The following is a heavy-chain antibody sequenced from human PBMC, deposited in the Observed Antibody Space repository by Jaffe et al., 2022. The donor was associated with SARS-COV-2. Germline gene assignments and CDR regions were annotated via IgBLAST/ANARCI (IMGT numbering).Heavy chain of an antibody. Sequence: QVQLVESGGGLVKPGGSLRLSCAASGFTFSDYYMNWIRQAPGKGLEWVSDISGSSRYTNYADSVKGRFTLSRDNAKNSLYLQMNSLRAEDTAVYYCARRVDCSSTSCPKNYYYYYGMDVWGQGTTVTVSS. J-gene: IGHJ6*02. CDR2: ISGSSRYT. D-gene: IGHD2-2*01. CDR1: GFTFSDYY. CDR3: ARRVDCSSTSCPKNYYYYYGMDV. V-gene: IGHV3-11*06.